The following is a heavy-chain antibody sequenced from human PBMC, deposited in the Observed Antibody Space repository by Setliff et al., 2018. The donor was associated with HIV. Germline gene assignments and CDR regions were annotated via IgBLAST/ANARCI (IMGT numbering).Heavy chain of an antibody. CDR1: GYTFTDYY. CDR3: ATLDYYGSQTYNLALHY. J-gene: IGHJ4*02. D-gene: IGHD3-10*01. CDR2: VDPKNGKT. Sequence: ASVKVSCKASGYTFTDYYMHWVQQAPGKGLEWMGLVDPKNGKTLYAENLRGRITITADTSTDTAYMELNSLRSEDTAMYYCATLDYYGSQTYNLALHYWGQGTLVTVSS. V-gene: IGHV1-69-2*01.